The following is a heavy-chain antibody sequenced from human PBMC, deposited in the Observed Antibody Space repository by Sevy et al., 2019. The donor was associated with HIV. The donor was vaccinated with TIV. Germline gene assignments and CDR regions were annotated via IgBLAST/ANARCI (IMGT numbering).Heavy chain of an antibody. V-gene: IGHV3-7*01. CDR2: INQNGSVT. CDR3: VRAVATNGSF. J-gene: IGHJ4*02. CDR1: GFSLNIYW. Sequence: GGSLRLSCAASGFSLNIYWMSWVRQAPGKGLEWVANINQNGSVTYYVDSVKGRFTISRDNSRNLLYLQMTSLRVEDTALYYCVRAVATNGSFWGQGTLVTVSS. D-gene: IGHD2-15*01.